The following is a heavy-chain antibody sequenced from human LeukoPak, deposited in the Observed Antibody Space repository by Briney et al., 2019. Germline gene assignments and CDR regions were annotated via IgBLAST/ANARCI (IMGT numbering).Heavy chain of an antibody. J-gene: IGHJ4*02. D-gene: IGHD3-10*01. V-gene: IGHV4-61*01. Sequence: SETLSLTCSVSGGSISSSNYYWSWIRQPPGKGLEWIGYIYYSGSTNYNPSLKSRVTISVDTSKNQFSLKLSSVTAADTAVYYCARYYYGSGSQFDYWGQGTLVTVSS. CDR1: GGSISSSNYY. CDR2: IYYSGST. CDR3: ARYYYGSGSQFDY.